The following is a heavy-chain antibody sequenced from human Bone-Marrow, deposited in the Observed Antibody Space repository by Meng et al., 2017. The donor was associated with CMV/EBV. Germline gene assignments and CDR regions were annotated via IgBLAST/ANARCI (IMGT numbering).Heavy chain of an antibody. CDR2: INSDGSGI. J-gene: IGHJ5*02. CDR1: GFTFRYTW. D-gene: IGHD2-21*02. V-gene: IGHV3-74*01. Sequence: CAASGFTFRYTWMHWVRQAPGKGLVWVSRINSDGSGISYADSVRGRFTISRDNAKNTLYLQMNSLRAEDTAVYFCTRVVTDYFASFDPWGQGALVTVSS. CDR3: TRVVTDYFASFDP.